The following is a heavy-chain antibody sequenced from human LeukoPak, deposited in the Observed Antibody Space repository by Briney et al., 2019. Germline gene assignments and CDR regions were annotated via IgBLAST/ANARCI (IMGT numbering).Heavy chain of an antibody. CDR3: IPPAAGLRRTISTEYFQH. CDR2: ISGSGETI. V-gene: IGHV3-48*03. CDR1: ELTFSSYE. Sequence: PGGSLRLSCAAAELTFSSYEMYWVRQAPAKGLEWVSYISGSGETIYYADSVKGRFTISRDNANKSLYLRMSSLRVEDTAIYYCIPPAAGLRRTISTEYFQHWGQGALVTVSS. D-gene: IGHD6-13*01. J-gene: IGHJ1*01.